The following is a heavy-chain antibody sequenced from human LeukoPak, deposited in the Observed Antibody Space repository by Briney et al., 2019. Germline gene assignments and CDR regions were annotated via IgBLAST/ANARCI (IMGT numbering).Heavy chain of an antibody. Sequence: PGGSLRLSCAASGFTFSSYGMHWVRQAPGKGLEWVAVISYDGSNKYYADSVKGRFTISRDNSKNTLYLQMNSLRAEDTAVYYCARGHDYGDFFDYWGRGTLVTVSS. CDR3: ARGHDYGDFFDY. V-gene: IGHV3-30*03. CDR1: GFTFSSYG. CDR2: ISYDGSNK. J-gene: IGHJ4*02. D-gene: IGHD4-17*01.